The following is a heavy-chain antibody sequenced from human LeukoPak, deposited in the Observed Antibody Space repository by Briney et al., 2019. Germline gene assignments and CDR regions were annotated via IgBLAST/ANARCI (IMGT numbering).Heavy chain of an antibody. CDR1: GFTFSSYA. CDR2: ISCDGSNK. J-gene: IGHJ5*02. CDR3: ARQRLGYCSGGSCYSSHNWFDP. Sequence: GGSLRLSCAASGFTFSSYAMHWVRQAPGKGLEWVAVISCDGSNKYYADSVKGRFTISRDNSKNTLYLQMNSLRAEDTAVYYCARQRLGYCSGGSCYSSHNWFDPWGQGTLVTVS. D-gene: IGHD2-15*01. V-gene: IGHV3-30-3*01.